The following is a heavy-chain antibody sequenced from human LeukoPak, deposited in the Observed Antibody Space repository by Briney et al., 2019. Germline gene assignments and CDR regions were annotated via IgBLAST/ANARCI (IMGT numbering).Heavy chain of an antibody. CDR2: INDDGRTI. V-gene: IGHV3-74*03. CDR3: ARSGITMVGGASIGLLTFDI. CDR1: GFTFSYYW. J-gene: IGHJ3*02. Sequence: GGSLRLSCAASGFTFSYYWMHWVRQAPGEGLVWVSRINDDGRTITYADSVKGRITISRDNAKNTLYLQMSSLRVEDTAVYYCARSGITMVGGASIGLLTFDIWGPGTMVTVSS. D-gene: IGHD3-10*01.